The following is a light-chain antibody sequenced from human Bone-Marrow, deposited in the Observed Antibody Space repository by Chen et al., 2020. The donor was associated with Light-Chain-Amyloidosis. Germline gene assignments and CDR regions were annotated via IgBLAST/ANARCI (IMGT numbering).Light chain of an antibody. CDR2: RDT. V-gene: IGLV3-25*03. CDR3: QSADSSGTYEVI. Sequence: SYELTQPPSVSVSPGQTARITGSGDDLPTKYAYWYKQKPGQAPVLVIHRDTERPSGISERFSGSSSGTTATLPISGVQAEDEADYHCQSADSSGTYEVIFGGGTKRTV. J-gene: IGLJ2*01. CDR1: DLPTKY.